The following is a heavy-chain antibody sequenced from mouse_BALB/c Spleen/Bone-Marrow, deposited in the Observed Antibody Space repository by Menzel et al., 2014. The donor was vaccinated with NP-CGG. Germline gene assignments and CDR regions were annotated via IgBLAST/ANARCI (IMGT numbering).Heavy chain of an antibody. CDR2: ILPGSGST. D-gene: IGHD1-2*01. CDR3: AGRGHGFAWFAY. Sequence: QVQLQQSGTELMKPGASVKISCKATGYTFSSYWIEWVNQRPGHGLEWIGEILPGSGSTNYNEKFKGKATFTADTPSNTAYMQLSSLTSEDSAVYYCAGRGHGFAWFAYWGQGTLVTVSA. V-gene: IGHV1-9*01. J-gene: IGHJ3*01. CDR1: GYTFSSYW.